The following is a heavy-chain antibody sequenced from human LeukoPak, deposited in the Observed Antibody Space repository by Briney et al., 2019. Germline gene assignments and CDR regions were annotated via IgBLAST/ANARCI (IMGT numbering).Heavy chain of an antibody. CDR3: ARDNRGSTGFDY. J-gene: IGHJ4*02. CDR1: EFTFSSYS. D-gene: IGHD2-15*01. Sequence: PGGSLRLSCAASEFTFSSYSMNWVRQAPGKGLEWVSYITNSGNSKSYADSVKGRFTISRDNTKNSLYLQMNGLRAEDTAVYYCARDNRGSTGFDYWGQGTLVTVSS. CDR2: ITNSGNSK. V-gene: IGHV3-48*01.